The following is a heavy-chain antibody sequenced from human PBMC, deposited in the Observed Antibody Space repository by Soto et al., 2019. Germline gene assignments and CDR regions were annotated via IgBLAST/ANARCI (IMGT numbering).Heavy chain of an antibody. Sequence: EVQLLESGGGLVEPGGSLRLSCAASGFTFNAYAMTWVCQAPGKVLAWVSAIGGSGGNRYYAASVKGRFTISRDNSKDTVDLQVNSLRVEDTAVYYCARVASDYINSVDHWGQGIMVTVSS. J-gene: IGHJ4*02. V-gene: IGHV3-23*01. D-gene: IGHD4-4*01. CDR1: GFTFNAYA. CDR3: ARVASDYINSVDH. CDR2: IGGSGGNR.